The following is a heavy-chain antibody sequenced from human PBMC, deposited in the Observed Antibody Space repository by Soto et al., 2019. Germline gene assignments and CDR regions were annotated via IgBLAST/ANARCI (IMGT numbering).Heavy chain of an antibody. CDR1: GGSISSGNYY. V-gene: IGHV4-30-4*01. J-gene: IGHJ4*02. CDR2: ISYSGST. Sequence: QVQLQESGPGLVKPSQTLSLTCTVSGGSISSGNYYWSWIRQPPGKGLEWIGFISYSGSTSYCTALVSRVTISVDTSKSQFSLNLSFVTAADTAVYYCATMGTPATGLYFFDYWGQGSLVTVSS. D-gene: IGHD2-15*01. CDR3: ATMGTPATGLYFFDY.